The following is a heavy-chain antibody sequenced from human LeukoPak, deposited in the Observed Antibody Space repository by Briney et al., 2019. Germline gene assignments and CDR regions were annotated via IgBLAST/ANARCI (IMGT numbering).Heavy chain of an antibody. CDR2: ISGSDDST. J-gene: IGHJ4*02. CDR3: AKLRSGGPAAGNY. CDR1: GFTFSSYA. V-gene: IGHV3-23*01. Sequence: GGSLRLSCAASGFTFSSYAMSRVRQAPGKGLEWVSAISGSDDSTYYADSVKGRFTISRDNSKNTVYLQMNSLRAEDTAVYYCAKLRSGGPAAGNYWGQGTLVTVSS. D-gene: IGHD6-13*01.